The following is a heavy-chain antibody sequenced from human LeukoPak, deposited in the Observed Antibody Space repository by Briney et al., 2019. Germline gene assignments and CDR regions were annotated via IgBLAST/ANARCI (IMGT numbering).Heavy chain of an antibody. J-gene: IGHJ4*02. CDR1: GFTFSSYA. V-gene: IGHV3-23*01. CDR2: ISGSGGST. D-gene: IGHD2-2*01. Sequence: GGPLRLSCAASGFTFSSYAMSWVRQAPGKGLEWVSAISGSGGSTYYADSVKGRFTISRDNSKNTLYLQMNSLRAEDTAVYYCAKDRAPGGCSSTSCQIRWGQGALVTVSS. CDR3: AKDRAPGGCSSTSCQIR.